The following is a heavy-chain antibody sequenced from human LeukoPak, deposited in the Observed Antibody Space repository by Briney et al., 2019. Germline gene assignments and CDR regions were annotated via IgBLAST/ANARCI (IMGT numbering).Heavy chain of an antibody. CDR2: INPNSGGT. V-gene: IGHV1-2*02. Sequence: ASVKVSCKASGYTFTGYYMRWVRQAPGQGLEWMGWINPNSGGTNYAQKFQGRVTMTRDTSISTAYMELSRLRSDDTAVYYCARGSGANFKGGLVVYWGQGTLVTVSS. CDR1: GYTFTGYY. D-gene: IGHD4/OR15-4a*01. CDR3: ARGSGANFKGGLVVY. J-gene: IGHJ4*02.